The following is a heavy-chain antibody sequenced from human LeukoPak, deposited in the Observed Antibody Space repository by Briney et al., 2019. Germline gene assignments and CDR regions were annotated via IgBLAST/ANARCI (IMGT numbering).Heavy chain of an antibody. V-gene: IGHV3-13*01. CDR3: ARRGDSRGYYDAFDI. J-gene: IGHJ3*02. D-gene: IGHD3-22*01. CDR2: VGTAGDT. Sequence: GGSLRLSCTASGFTFSSYNMHWVRQPTGKGLEWVSAVGTAGDTYYPGSVKGRFTISRENAKNSLYLQMNSLRAGDTAVYYCARRGDSRGYYDAFDIWGQGTMVTVSS. CDR1: GFTFSSYN.